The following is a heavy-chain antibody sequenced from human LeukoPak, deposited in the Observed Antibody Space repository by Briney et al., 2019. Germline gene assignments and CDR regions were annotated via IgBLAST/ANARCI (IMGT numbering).Heavy chain of an antibody. Sequence: SSETLSLTCTVSGGSISSYYWSWLRQPPGKGLEWIGYIYYSGSTNYNPSLKSRVTISVDTSKNQFSLTLSSVTAADTAVYYCARNNIQGGSGGCLDYWGQGTLVTVAS. CDR1: GGSISSYY. D-gene: IGHD6-19*01. V-gene: IGHV4-59*12. J-gene: IGHJ4*02. CDR2: IYYSGST. CDR3: ARNNIQGGSGGCLDY.